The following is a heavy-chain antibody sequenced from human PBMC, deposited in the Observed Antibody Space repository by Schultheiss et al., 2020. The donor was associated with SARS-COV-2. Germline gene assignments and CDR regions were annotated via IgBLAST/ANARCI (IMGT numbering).Heavy chain of an antibody. Sequence: GGSLRLSCAASGFTFSSYGMHWVRQAPGKGLEWVAVISYDGSNKYYADSVKGRFTISRDNSKNSLYLQMNSLRAEDTAVYYCARGLGIAVAGADYWGQGTLVTVSS. CDR3: ARGLGIAVAGADY. CDR2: ISYDGSNK. D-gene: IGHD6-19*01. J-gene: IGHJ4*02. CDR1: GFTFSSYG. V-gene: IGHV3-30*03.